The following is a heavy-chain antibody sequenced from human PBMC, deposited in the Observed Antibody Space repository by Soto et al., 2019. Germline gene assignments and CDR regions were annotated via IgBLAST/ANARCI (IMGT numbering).Heavy chain of an antibody. CDR1: GFTFSSYA. D-gene: IGHD6-19*01. Sequence: GGSLRLSCAASGFTFSSYAMHWVRQAPGKGLEWVAVISYDGSNKYYADSVKGRFTISRDNSKNTLYLQMNSLRAEDTAVYYCARDTGSGWYDYWGQGTLVTVSS. V-gene: IGHV3-30-3*01. CDR2: ISYDGSNK. CDR3: ARDTGSGWYDY. J-gene: IGHJ4*02.